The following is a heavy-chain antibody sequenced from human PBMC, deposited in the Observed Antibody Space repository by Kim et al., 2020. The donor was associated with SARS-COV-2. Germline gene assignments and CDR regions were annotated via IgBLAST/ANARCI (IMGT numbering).Heavy chain of an antibody. J-gene: IGHJ6*02. Sequence: SETLSLTCTVSGGSISSSSYYWGWIRQPPGKGLEWIGSIYYSGSTYYNPSLKSRVTISVDTSKNQFSLKLSSVTAADTAVDYCSGVTMVKGDPWGMDVWGQGTTVTVSS. CDR3: SGVTMVKGDPWGMDV. V-gene: IGHV4-39*01. CDR1: GGSISSSSYY. CDR2: IYYSGST. D-gene: IGHD3-10*01.